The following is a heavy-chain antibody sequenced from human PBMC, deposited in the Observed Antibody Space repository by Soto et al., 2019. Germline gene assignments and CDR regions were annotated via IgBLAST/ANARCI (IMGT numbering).Heavy chain of an antibody. Sequence: TSETLSLTCAVYGGSFSGYYWSWIRQPPGKGLEWIGEINHSGSTNYNPSLKSRVTISVDTSKNQFSLKLGSVTAADTAVYYCARVVVSNDWNPPGHFDYWGQGTLVTVSS. CDR1: GGSFSGYY. V-gene: IGHV4-34*01. J-gene: IGHJ4*02. CDR3: ARVVVSNDWNPPGHFDY. CDR2: INHSGST. D-gene: IGHD1-1*01.